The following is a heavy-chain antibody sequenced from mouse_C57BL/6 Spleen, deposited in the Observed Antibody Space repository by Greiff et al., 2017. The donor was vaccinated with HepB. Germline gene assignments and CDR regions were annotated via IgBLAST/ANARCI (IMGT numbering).Heavy chain of an antibody. CDR1: GYTFTSYW. Sequence: QVQLQQPGAELVKPGASVKMSCKASGYTFTSYWITWVKQRPGQGLEWIGDIYPGSGSTNYNEKFKSKATLTVDTSSSTAYMQLSSLPSEDSAVYYCARWGYYGSSYVRFAYWGQGTLVTVSA. CDR3: ARWGYYGSSYVRFAY. J-gene: IGHJ3*01. CDR2: IYPGSGST. V-gene: IGHV1-55*01. D-gene: IGHD1-1*01.